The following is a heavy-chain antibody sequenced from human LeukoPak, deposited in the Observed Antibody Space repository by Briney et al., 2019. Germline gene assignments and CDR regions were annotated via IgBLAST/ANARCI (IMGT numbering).Heavy chain of an antibody. Sequence: ASETLSLTCAVYGGSFSGYYWSWIRQPPGKGLEWIGEINHSGSTNYNPSLKSRVTISVDTSKNQFSLKLSSVTAADTAVYYCARAVSGYYHNWFDPWGQGTLVTVSS. D-gene: IGHD3-22*01. CDR3: ARAVSGYYHNWFDP. CDR2: INHSGST. V-gene: IGHV4-34*01. J-gene: IGHJ5*02. CDR1: GGSFSGYY.